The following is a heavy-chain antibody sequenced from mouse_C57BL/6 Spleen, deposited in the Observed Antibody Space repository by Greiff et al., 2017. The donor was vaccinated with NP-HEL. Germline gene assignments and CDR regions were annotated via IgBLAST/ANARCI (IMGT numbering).Heavy chain of an antibody. Sequence: VQLQQSGPELVKPGASVKIPCKASGYTFTDYNMDWVKQSHGKSLEWIGDINPNNGGTIYNQKFKGKATLTVDKSSSTAYMELRSLTSEDTAVYYCARANWEGLYFDYWGQGTTLTVSS. CDR2: INPNNGGT. V-gene: IGHV1-18*01. J-gene: IGHJ2*01. CDR3: ARANWEGLYFDY. CDR1: GYTFTDYN. D-gene: IGHD4-1*01.